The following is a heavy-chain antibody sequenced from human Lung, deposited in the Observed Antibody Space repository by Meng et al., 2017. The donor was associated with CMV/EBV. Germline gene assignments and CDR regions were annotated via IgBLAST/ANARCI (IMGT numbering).Heavy chain of an antibody. CDR1: GYSFTSYA. J-gene: IGHJ4*02. CDR3: ARGVVGATSGDY. Sequence: QGHVVHSGSDLKTPGAAVTVSCKASGYSFTSYAMNWVRQAPGHGLEWMGWINTNTGNPTYAQGFTGRFVFSLDPSVSTAYLQISSLKAEDTAVYYCARGVVGATSGDYWGQGTLVTVSS. V-gene: IGHV7-4-1*02. CDR2: INTNTGNP. D-gene: IGHD1-26*01.